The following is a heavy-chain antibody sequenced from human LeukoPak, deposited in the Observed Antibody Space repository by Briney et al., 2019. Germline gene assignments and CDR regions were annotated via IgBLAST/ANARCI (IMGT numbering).Heavy chain of an antibody. CDR3: ARQIQDSSGYYFYYYYMDV. V-gene: IGHV4-34*01. Sequence: SETLSLTCAVYGGSFSGYYWSWLRQPPGKGLEWIGEINHSGSTNYNPSLKSRVTISVDTSKNQFSLKLSSVTAADTAVYYCARQIQDSSGYYFYYYYMDVWGKGTTVTVSS. J-gene: IGHJ6*03. CDR1: GGSFSGYY. D-gene: IGHD3-22*01. CDR2: INHSGST.